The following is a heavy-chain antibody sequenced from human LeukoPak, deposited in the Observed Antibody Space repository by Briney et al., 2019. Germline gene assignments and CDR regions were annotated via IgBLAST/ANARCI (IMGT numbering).Heavy chain of an antibody. CDR3: AKDRGIFGEVPPDY. Sequence: GGSLRLSCAASGFTFSSYAMSWVRQAPGKGLEWVSAISGSGGSTYYADSVKGRFTISRDNSKNTLYLQTNSLRAEDTAVYYCAKDRGIFGEVPPDYWGQRTLVTVSS. J-gene: IGHJ4*02. D-gene: IGHD3-3*01. CDR1: GFTFSSYA. V-gene: IGHV3-23*01. CDR2: ISGSGGST.